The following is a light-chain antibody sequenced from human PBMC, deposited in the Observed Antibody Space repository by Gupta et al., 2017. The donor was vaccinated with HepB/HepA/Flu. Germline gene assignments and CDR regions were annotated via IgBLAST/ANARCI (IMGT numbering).Light chain of an antibody. V-gene: IGKV1-5*03. CDR1: QSVSSW. J-gene: IGKJ2*04. CDR3: QQGSR. CDR2: KAS. Sequence: DIQLTQSPSTLSASVGDRVTITCRASQSVSSWLAWYQQKPGKAPKLLIYKASSLESGVPPRFSGSGSGPEFTLTIISLQADDFATYYCQQGSRFGQGTKLENK.